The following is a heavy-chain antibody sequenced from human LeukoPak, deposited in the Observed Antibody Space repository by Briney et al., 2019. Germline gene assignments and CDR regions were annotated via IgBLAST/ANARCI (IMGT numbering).Heavy chain of an antibody. CDR3: ATRTVRGGSSSFDY. Sequence: ASVKVSCKTSGYSFIDYYIHWVRQAPGQGLEWMGRMNPNRGDTDYAQKFQGRVTMTEDTSTDTAYMELSSLRSEDTAVYYCATRTVRGGSSSFDYWGQGTLVTVSS. V-gene: IGHV1-8*02. D-gene: IGHD3-10*01. J-gene: IGHJ4*02. CDR1: GYSFIDYY. CDR2: MNPNRGDT.